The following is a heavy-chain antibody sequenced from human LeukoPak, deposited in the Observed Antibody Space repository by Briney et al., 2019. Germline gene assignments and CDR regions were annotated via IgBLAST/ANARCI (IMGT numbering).Heavy chain of an antibody. CDR2: INSNGDEI. CDR3: ANWIGSSSRDY. J-gene: IGHJ4*02. V-gene: IGHV3-23*01. D-gene: IGHD6-6*01. CDR1: GFTFSTYA. Sequence: PGGSLRLSCAASGFTFSTYAMTWVRQAPGKGLEWVSGINSNGDEIYYADSVRGRLPIFRDNSNNALYLQMDSLRAEDTAVYYCANWIGSSSRDYWGQGTLVTVSS.